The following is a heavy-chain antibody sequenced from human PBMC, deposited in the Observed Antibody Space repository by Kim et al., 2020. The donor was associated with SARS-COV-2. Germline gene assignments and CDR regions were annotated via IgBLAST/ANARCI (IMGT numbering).Heavy chain of an antibody. V-gene: IGHV3-48*02. J-gene: IGHJ5*02. D-gene: IGHD6-19*01. CDR3: SGASGYSSGYDWFDP. Sequence: DSVKGRFTISRDNAKNSLYLHMNSLRDEDTAVYYCSGASGYSSGYDWFDPWGQGTLVTVSS.